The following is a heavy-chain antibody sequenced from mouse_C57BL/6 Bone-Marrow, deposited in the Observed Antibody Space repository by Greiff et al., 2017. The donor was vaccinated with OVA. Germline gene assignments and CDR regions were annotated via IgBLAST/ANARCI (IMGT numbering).Heavy chain of an antibody. J-gene: IGHJ4*01. D-gene: IGHD1-1*01. V-gene: IGHV1-15*01. Sequence: QVQLQQSGAELVRPGASVTLSCKASGYTFTDYEMHWVKQTPVHGLEWIGAIDPETGGTAYNQKFKGKAILTADKSSSTAYMELRSLTSEDSAVYYCTDYDGSSAYYAMDYWGQGTSVTVSS. CDR3: TDYDGSSAYYAMDY. CDR2: IDPETGGT. CDR1: GYTFTDYE.